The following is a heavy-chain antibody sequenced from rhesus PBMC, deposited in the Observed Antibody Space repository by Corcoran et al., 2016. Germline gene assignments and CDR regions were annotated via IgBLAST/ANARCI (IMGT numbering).Heavy chain of an antibody. J-gene: IGHJ5-1*01. CDR1: GGSISGGYC. CDR2: IEGSIRRT. D-gene: IGHD7-45*01. CDR3: ARHQTNWGNNRFDV. V-gene: IGHV4-76*01. Sequence: QVQLQESGPGLVKPSETLSLTCAVSGGSISGGYCWSWIRQPPGKGGEWIGYIEGSIRRTNYRPTLKKRITISKDTSKNQFSQKLSSGTAADTAVYYCARHQTNWGNNRFDVWGPGVLVTVSS.